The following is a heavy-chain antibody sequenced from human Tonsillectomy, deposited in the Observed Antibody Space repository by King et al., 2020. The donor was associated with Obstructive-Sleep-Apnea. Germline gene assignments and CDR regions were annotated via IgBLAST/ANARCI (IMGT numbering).Heavy chain of an antibody. CDR2: IYYSGST. D-gene: IGHD3-3*01. Sequence: QLQESGPGLVKPSETLSLTCTVSGGSISSYYWSWIRQPPGKGLEWIGYIYYSGSTNYNPSLKSRVTISVDTSKNQFSLKLSSVTAADTAVYYCAGDTYYDFWSGYSNYYYGMDVWGQGTTVTVSS. V-gene: IGHV4-59*01. CDR1: GGSISSYY. J-gene: IGHJ6*02. CDR3: AGDTYYDFWSGYSNYYYGMDV.